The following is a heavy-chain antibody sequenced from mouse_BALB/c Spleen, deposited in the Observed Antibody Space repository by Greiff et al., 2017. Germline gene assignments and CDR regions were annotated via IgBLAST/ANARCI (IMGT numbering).Heavy chain of an antibody. J-gene: IGHJ1*01. CDR1: GDSITSGY. V-gene: IGHV3-8*02. CDR3: ARRAYYGSSYKYFDV. D-gene: IGHD1-1*01. CDR2: ISYSGST. Sequence: DVQLVESGPSLVKPSQTLSLTCSVTGDSITSGYWNWIRKFPGNKLEYMGYISYSGSTYYNPSLKSRISITRDTSKNQYYLQLNSVTTEDTATYYCARRAYYGSSYKYFDVWGAGTTVTVSS.